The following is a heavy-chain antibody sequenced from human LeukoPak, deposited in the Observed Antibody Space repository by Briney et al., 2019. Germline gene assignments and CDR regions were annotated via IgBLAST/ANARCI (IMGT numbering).Heavy chain of an antibody. V-gene: IGHV4-59*01. Sequence: PSETLSLTCTVSGGSISSYYWSWIRQPPGKGLEWIGYIYYSGSTNYNPSLKSRVTISVDTSKNQFSLKLSSVTAADTAVYYCARGATTVTGNWFDPWGQGALVTVSS. J-gene: IGHJ5*02. D-gene: IGHD4-11*01. CDR2: IYYSGST. CDR1: GGSISSYY. CDR3: ARGATTVTGNWFDP.